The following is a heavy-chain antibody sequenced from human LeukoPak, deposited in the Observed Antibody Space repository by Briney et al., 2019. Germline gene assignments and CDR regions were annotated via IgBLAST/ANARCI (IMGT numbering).Heavy chain of an antibody. J-gene: IGHJ6*03. D-gene: IGHD1-26*01. Sequence: ASVKVSCKASGDAFDTSGITWLRQAPGQGLEWMGWTNDHGTNIKYAQNVQGRVSMTTFTSTNTAFLELKNLTSDDTAVYFCARAVIVGTPRNYYYYMDVWGNGTAVIVSS. CDR3: ARAVIVGTPRNYYYYMDV. CDR2: TNDHGTNI. V-gene: IGHV1-18*01. CDR1: GDAFDTSG.